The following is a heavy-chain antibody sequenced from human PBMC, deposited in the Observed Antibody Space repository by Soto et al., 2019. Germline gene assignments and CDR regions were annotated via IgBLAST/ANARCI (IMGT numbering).Heavy chain of an antibody. J-gene: IGHJ4*02. D-gene: IGHD5-12*01. CDR1: GYTFTSYY. CDR2: INPSGGST. Sequence: ASVKVSCKASGYTFTSYYMHWVRQAPGQGLEWMGIINPSGGSTSYAQKFQGRVTMTRDTSTSTVYMELSSLRSEDTAVYYCAREEYSGYDYGRYFDYWGQGTRVTVSS. CDR3: AREEYSGYDYGRYFDY. V-gene: IGHV1-46*03.